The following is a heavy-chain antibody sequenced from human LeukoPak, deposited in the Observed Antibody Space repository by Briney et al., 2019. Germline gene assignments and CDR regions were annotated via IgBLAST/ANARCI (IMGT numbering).Heavy chain of an antibody. CDR3: AKDYYGSGSSSCGMDV. CDR1: GFTFSSYG. D-gene: IGHD3-10*01. V-gene: IGHV3-30*02. CDR2: IRYDGTNK. Sequence: GGSLRLSCVASGFTFSSYGMHWVRQAPGKGLEWVAFIRYDGTNKDYADSVKGRFTISRDNSKNTLYLQMNSLRVEDTAVYYCAKDYYGSGSSSCGMDVWGQGTTVTVSS. J-gene: IGHJ6*02.